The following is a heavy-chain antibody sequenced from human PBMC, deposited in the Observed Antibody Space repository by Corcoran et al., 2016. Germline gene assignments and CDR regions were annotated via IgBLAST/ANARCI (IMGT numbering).Heavy chain of an antibody. V-gene: IGHV3-30*18. D-gene: IGHD3-22*01. CDR3: AKDLGERDSKVDY. Sequence: QVQLVESGGGVVQPGRSLRLSCAASGFTFSSYGMHWVRQAPGKGLEWVAVISYDGSNKYYADSVKGRFTISRDNSKNTLYLQMNSLRAEDTAVYYCAKDLGERDSKVDYWGQGTLVTVST. CDR2: ISYDGSNK. J-gene: IGHJ4*02. CDR1: GFTFSSYG.